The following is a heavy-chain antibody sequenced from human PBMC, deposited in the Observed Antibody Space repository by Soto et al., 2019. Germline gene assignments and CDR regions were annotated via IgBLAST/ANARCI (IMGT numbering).Heavy chain of an antibody. D-gene: IGHD5-18*01. V-gene: IGHV1-69*02. CDR3: AADVPYSYGFYFDY. J-gene: IGHJ4*02. CDR2: IIPILGIA. CDR1: GGTFSSYT. Sequence: GASVKVSCKASGGTFSSYTISWVRQAPGQGLEWMGRIIPILGIANYAQKFQGRVTITADKSTSTAYMELSSLRSEDTAVYYCAADVPYSYGFYFDYWGQGTLVTVSS.